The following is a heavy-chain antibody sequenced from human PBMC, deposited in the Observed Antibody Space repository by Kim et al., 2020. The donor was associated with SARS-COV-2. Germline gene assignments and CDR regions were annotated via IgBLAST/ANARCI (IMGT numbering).Heavy chain of an antibody. V-gene: IGHV4-31*03. CDR3: ARGEDSSGYYPFDY. CDR1: GGSISSGGYY. J-gene: IGHJ4*02. Sequence: SETLSLTCTVSGGSISSGGYYWSWIRQHPGKGLEWIGYIYYSGSTYYNPSLKSRVTISVDTFKNQFSLKLSSVTAADTAVYYCARGEDSSGYYPFDYWGQGTLVTVSS. D-gene: IGHD3-22*01. CDR2: IYYSGST.